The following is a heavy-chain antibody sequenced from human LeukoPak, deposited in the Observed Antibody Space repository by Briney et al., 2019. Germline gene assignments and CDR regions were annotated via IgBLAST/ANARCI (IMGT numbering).Heavy chain of an antibody. J-gene: IGHJ4*02. D-gene: IGHD3-10*01. Sequence: GGSLRLSCAASGFTFSSYAMSWVRQAPGKGLEWVSAISGSGGSTYYADSVKGRFTISRDNSKNTLYLQMNSLRAEDTAVYYCAKGQIRGVITSAPPLYWGQGTLVTVSS. CDR2: ISGSGGST. CDR3: AKGQIRGVITSAPPLY. V-gene: IGHV3-23*01. CDR1: GFTFSSYA.